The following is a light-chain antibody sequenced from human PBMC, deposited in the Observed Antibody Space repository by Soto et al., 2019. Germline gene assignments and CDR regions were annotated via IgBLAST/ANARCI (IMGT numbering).Light chain of an antibody. CDR2: KNN. Sequence: QSALPQPPSAADTAGQMVSISRSVGSSNSGSHNVYWYQQLPGTAPKLLIFKNNQRPSGVPDRFSGSKSGTSASLAISGLRSEDEADYYCAAWDDSLSGRVFGTGTKVTVL. J-gene: IGLJ1*01. CDR3: AAWDDSLSGRV. CDR1: SSNSGSHN. V-gene: IGLV1-47*01.